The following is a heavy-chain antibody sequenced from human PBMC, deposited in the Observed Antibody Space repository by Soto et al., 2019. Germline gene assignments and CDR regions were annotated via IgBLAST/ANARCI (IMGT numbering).Heavy chain of an antibody. V-gene: IGHV2-5*01. D-gene: IGHD3-10*01. Sequence: QITLKESGPTLVKPTQSLTLTCTFSGCSFSTSGMGVGWLRQPPGKALEWLALIYWNDDKLYSPSLKSRLTITKDTSKNQVVLTMTNMDPVDTATYFCAHRSGFGELIDWGQGTLVTVSS. CDR1: GCSFSTSGMG. J-gene: IGHJ4*02. CDR2: IYWNDDK. CDR3: AHRSGFGELID.